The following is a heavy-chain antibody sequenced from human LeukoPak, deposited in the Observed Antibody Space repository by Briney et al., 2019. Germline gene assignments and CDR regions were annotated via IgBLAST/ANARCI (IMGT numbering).Heavy chain of an antibody. J-gene: IGHJ3*02. D-gene: IGHD6-13*01. V-gene: IGHV1-18*01. CDR2: ISAYNGNT. CDR3: ARRIAAAGHDAFDI. CDR1: GYTFTSYG. Sequence: GASVKASCKASGYTFTSYGISWVRQAPGQGLEWMGWISAYNGNTNYAQKLQGRVTMTTDTSTSTAYMELRSLRSDDTAVYYCARRIAAAGHDAFDIWGQGTMVTVSS.